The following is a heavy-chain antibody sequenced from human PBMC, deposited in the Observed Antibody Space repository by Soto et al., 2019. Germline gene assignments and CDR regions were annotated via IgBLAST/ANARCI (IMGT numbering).Heavy chain of an antibody. CDR3: ARDLTSYGMAV. D-gene: IGHD3-9*01. CDR2: IYYSGST. Sequence: QVQLQESGPGLVKPSQTLSLTCTVSGGSINSGGYYWSWIRQHPGKGLEWIGCIYYSGSTYYNPSLTSRVTISVDTSKNQFSLKLSSVTAADTAVYYCARDLTSYGMAVWGQGTTVTVSS. V-gene: IGHV4-31*03. CDR1: GGSINSGGYY. J-gene: IGHJ6*02.